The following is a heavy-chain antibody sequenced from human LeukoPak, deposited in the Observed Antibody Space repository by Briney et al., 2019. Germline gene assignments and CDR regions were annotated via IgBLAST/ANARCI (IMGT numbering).Heavy chain of an antibody. J-gene: IGHJ4*02. CDR1: GGSISSSSYY. V-gene: IGHV4-39*07. Sequence: SETLSLTCTVSGGSISSSSYYWGWIRQPPGKGLEWIGSIYYSGSTYYNPSLKSRVTISVDTSKNQFSLKLSSVTAADTAVYYCARDHGYSSSWLVYFDYWGQGTLVTVSS. CDR3: ARDHGYSSSWLVYFDY. D-gene: IGHD6-13*01. CDR2: IYYSGST.